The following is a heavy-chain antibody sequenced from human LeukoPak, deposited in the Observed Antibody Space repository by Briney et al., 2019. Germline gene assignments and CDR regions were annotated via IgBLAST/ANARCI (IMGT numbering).Heavy chain of an antibody. J-gene: IGHJ4*02. CDR2: IKKDGSEK. CDR1: GFTLSIHL. D-gene: IGHD3-22*01. CDR3: ARQDSPYSYDSSGYSDY. V-gene: IGHV3-7*01. Sequence: GGSLRLSRAPSGFTLSIHLMSWVRQAPRKGLEWVANIKKDGSEKYYMDSVKCRFNISRKNDKKSLYLQINSLSAEDTAVYYCARQDSPYSYDSSGYSDYWGQGTLVTVSS.